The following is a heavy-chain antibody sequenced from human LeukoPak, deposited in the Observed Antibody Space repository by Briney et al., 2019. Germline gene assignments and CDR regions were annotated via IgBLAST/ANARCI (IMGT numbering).Heavy chain of an antibody. CDR1: GGSFSGYY. CDR3: AREGGRDAIWSSWHPYQH. V-gene: IGHV4-34*01. D-gene: IGHD6-13*01. J-gene: IGHJ1*01. Sequence: PSETLSLTCAVYGGSFSGYYWSWIRQPPGKGLEWIGEINHSGSTNYNPCLKSRVTISVDTSKNQFSLKLSSVTAADTAVYYCAREGGRDAIWSSWHPYQHWGQGTLVTVSS. CDR2: INHSGST.